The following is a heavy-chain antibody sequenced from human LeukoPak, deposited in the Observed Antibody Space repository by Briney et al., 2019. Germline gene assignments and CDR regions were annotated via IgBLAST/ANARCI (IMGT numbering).Heavy chain of an antibody. CDR3: AKAMGSRSGYAIDY. CDR1: YA. V-gene: IGHV3-9*03. CDR2: ISWNSGSI. Sequence: YAMHWVREARGRGLEWVSGISWNSGSIGYADSVKGRFTTSRDNAKNSLYLQMNSLRAEDMALYYCAKAMGSRSGYAIDYWGQGTLVTVSS. D-gene: IGHD3-22*01. J-gene: IGHJ4*02.